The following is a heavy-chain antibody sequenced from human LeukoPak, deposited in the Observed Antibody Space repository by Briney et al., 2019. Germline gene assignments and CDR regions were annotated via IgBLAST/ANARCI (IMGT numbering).Heavy chain of an antibody. CDR3: ARQTGSGLFILP. CDR2: IYYSGST. CDR1: GGSISSGSYY. V-gene: IGHV4-39*01. D-gene: IGHD3/OR15-3a*01. Sequence: SETLSLTCTVSGGSISSGSYYWGWIRQPPGKGLEWIGSIYYSGSTNYNPSLKSRVTISVDTSKNQFSLKLSSVTAADTAVYYCARQTGSGLFILPGGQGTLVTVSS. J-gene: IGHJ4*02.